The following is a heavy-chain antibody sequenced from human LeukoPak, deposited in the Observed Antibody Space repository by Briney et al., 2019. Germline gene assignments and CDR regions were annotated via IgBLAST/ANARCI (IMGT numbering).Heavy chain of an antibody. V-gene: IGHV3-30*02. CDR3: AKGNYCSGGECYGLRADY. D-gene: IGHD2-15*01. CDR1: GFTFSSYG. J-gene: IGHJ4*02. Sequence: GGSLRLPCAASGFTFSSYGIHWVRQAPGKGLEWVAFIRYDGSNKYYADSVKGRFTISRDNSKNTLYLQMNSLRVEDTAVYYCAKGNYCSGGECYGLRADYWGQGTLVTVSS. CDR2: IRYDGSNK.